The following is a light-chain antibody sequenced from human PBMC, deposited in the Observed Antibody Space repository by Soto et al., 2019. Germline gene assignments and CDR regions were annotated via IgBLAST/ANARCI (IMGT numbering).Light chain of an antibody. CDR2: EVN. J-gene: IGLJ2*01. CDR3: SSYINYNTFVI. CDR1: SSDVGAYNY. Sequence: QSALTQPPSASGSPGQSVTISCTGTSSDVGAYNYVSWYQQHPGEAPRLLIYEVNQRPSGVPDRFSGSKSGNTASLTISGLQAEDEADYYCSSYINYNTFVIFGGGTKVTVL. V-gene: IGLV2-8*01.